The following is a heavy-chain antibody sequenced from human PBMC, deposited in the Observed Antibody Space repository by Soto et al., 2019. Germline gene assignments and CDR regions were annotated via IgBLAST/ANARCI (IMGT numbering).Heavy chain of an antibody. V-gene: IGHV5-10-1*01. J-gene: IGHJ6*02. CDR3: ARRGGYCSGGSRYSGYYGMDV. CDR2: IDPSDSYT. Sequence: GESLKISCKGSGYSFTSYWISWVRQMPGKGLEWMGRIDPSDSYTNYSPSFQGHVTISADKSISTAYLQWSSLKASDTAMYYCARRGGYCSGGSRYSGYYGMDVWGQGTTVTVSS. D-gene: IGHD2-15*01. CDR1: GYSFTSYW.